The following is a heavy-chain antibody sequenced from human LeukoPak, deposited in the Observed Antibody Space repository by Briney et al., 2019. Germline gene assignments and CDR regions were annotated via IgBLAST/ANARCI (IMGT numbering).Heavy chain of an antibody. Sequence: LSETLSLTCTVSGGSISSYYWSWIRQPPGKGLEWIGYIYYSGSTNYNPSLKSRVTISVDTSKNQFSLKLSSVTAADTAVYYCARVRYYDSSGYRTEYFQHWGQGTLVTVSS. D-gene: IGHD3-22*01. CDR1: GGSISSYY. CDR3: ARVRYYDSSGYRTEYFQH. J-gene: IGHJ1*01. V-gene: IGHV4-59*08. CDR2: IYYSGST.